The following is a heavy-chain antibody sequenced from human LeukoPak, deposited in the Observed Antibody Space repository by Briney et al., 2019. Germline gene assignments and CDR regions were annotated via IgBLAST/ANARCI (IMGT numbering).Heavy chain of an antibody. D-gene: IGHD7-27*01. J-gene: IGHJ6*03. CDR1: GFTFSSYW. CDR2: IKQDGSEK. CDR3: AREVSGDDYYYYYYMDV. V-gene: IGHV3-7*01. Sequence: PGGSLRLSCAASGFTFSSYWMSWVRQAPGKGLEWVANIKQDGSEKYYVDSVKGRFTISRDNAKNSLYLQMNSLRAEDTAVYYCAREVSGDDYYYYYYMDVWGKGTTVTVSS.